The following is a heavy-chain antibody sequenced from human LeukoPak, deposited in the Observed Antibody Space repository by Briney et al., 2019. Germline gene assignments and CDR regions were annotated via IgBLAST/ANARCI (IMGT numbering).Heavy chain of an antibody. D-gene: IGHD6-13*01. CDR2: IYYSGST. CDR3: ARLNIIGSSPVHHFDY. J-gene: IGHJ4*02. Sequence: SETLSLTCTVSGGSLSGYYWSWIRQPPGKGLEYIAHIYYSGSTDYNPSLKSRATISVDTSKNQFSLKLSSVTAADTAVYYCARLNIIGSSPVHHFDYWGQGTLVTVSS. V-gene: IGHV4-59*08. CDR1: GGSLSGYY.